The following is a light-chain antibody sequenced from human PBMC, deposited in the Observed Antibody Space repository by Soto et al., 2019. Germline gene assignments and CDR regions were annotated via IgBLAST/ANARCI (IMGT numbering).Light chain of an antibody. CDR1: QSISRS. Sequence: DIQMTQSPSTLSASVGDRVTITCRASQSISRSLAWYQQKPGKAPNLLIYDASSLESGVPSRFSGSGFGTESTLTISSLQPDDFATYYCQQYNSYLLTFGPGTKVDIK. CDR3: QQYNSYLLT. V-gene: IGKV1-5*01. J-gene: IGKJ3*01. CDR2: DAS.